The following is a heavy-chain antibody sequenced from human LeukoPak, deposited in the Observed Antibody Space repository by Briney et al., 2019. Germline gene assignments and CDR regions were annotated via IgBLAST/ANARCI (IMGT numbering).Heavy chain of an antibody. V-gene: IGHV1-2*02. D-gene: IGHD1-14*01. Sequence: ASVKVSCKASGYTFTGYYMHWVRQAPGQGLEWMGWINPNSGGTNYAQKFQGRVTMTRDTSISTAYMEVSRLRSDDTAMFYCARATGSVDYYYMDVWGKGTTVTVSS. CDR3: ARATGSVDYYYMDV. CDR1: GYTFTGYY. CDR2: INPNSGGT. J-gene: IGHJ6*03.